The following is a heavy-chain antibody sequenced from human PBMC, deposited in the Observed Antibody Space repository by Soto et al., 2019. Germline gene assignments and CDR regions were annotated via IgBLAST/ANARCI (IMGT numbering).Heavy chain of an antibody. Sequence: SETLSLTCAVYGGSFSGYYWSWIRQPPGKGLEWIGEINHSGSTNYNPSLKSRVTISVDTSKNQFSLKLSSVTAADTAVYYCARALCHYSSPPGGFFAYCGQGTLVPGSS. V-gene: IGHV4-34*01. CDR1: GGSFSGYY. D-gene: IGHD6-13*01. CDR3: ARALCHYSSPPGGFFAY. J-gene: IGHJ1*01. CDR2: INHSGST.